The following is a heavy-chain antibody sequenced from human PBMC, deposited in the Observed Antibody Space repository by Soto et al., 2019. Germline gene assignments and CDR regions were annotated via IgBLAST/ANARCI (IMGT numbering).Heavy chain of an antibody. J-gene: IGHJ6*04. D-gene: IGHD3-3*01. Sequence: QVQLVQSGAEVKKPGASVKVSCKASGYTFTSYGISWVRQAPGQGLEWMGWISAYNGNTNYAQKPQDRAAVTPNPPLTRDDMGLGRLSDGDSALYYCARGPPYYDFLSAYYAYYYHGMDFCGRGSTVTVSS. CDR1: GYTFTSYG. CDR3: ARGPPYYDFLSAYYAYYYHGMDF. CDR2: ISAYNGNT. V-gene: IGHV1-18*01.